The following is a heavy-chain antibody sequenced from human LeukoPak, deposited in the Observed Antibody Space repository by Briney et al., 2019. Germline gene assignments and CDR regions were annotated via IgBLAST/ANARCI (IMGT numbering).Heavy chain of an antibody. CDR2: IYYSGST. V-gene: IGHV4-31*03. D-gene: IGHD6-6*01. Sequence: PSQTLSLTCTVSGGSISSGGYYWSWIRQHPGKSLEWIGYIYYSGSTYYNPSLKSRVTISVDTSKNQFSLKLSSVTAADTAVYYCARAKYSSSSYFDYWGQGTLVTVSS. CDR3: ARAKYSSSSYFDY. CDR1: GGSISSGGYY. J-gene: IGHJ4*02.